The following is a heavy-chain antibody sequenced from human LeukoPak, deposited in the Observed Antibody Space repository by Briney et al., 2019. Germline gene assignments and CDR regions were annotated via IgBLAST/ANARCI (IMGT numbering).Heavy chain of an antibody. CDR3: ARLTNWVGATAGAFDI. J-gene: IGHJ3*02. V-gene: IGHV4-30-2*01. CDR1: GGSISSGGYY. CDR2: IYHSGST. Sequence: SETLSLTCTVSGGSISSGGYYWSWIRQPPGKGLEWIGYIYHSGSTYYNPSLKSRVTISVDTSKNQFSLKLSSVTAADTAVYYCARLTNWVGATAGAFDIWGQGTMVTVSS. D-gene: IGHD1-26*01.